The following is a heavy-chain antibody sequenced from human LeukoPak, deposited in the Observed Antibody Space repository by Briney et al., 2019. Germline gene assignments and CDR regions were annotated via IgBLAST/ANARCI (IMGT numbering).Heavy chain of an antibody. Sequence: TLSLTCSVSGASMHNHYWSWIRQPPGKALEWIGYVSDSETTNYNPSLKSRVSMSVDTSKNEFSLRLSSVTAADTALYYCATRPAETTWFGVFDYWSRGTLVTVSS. V-gene: IGHV4-59*11. J-gene: IGHJ4*02. CDR1: GASMHNHY. CDR2: VSDSETT. D-gene: IGHD3-10*01. CDR3: ATRPAETTWFGVFDY.